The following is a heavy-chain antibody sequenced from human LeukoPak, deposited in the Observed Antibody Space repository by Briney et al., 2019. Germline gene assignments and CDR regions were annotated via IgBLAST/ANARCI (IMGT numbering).Heavy chain of an antibody. Sequence: GGSLRLSCTASGFTFSSYTMSWVRQVPGKGLEWVAVISYDGRNKYYADSVKGRFTISRDNSKNTLYLQMNSLRAEDTAVYYCGRPYYYDSSGPIEWGQGTLVTVSS. V-gene: IGHV3-30*04. CDR2: ISYDGRNK. D-gene: IGHD3-22*01. J-gene: IGHJ1*01. CDR1: GFTFSSYT. CDR3: GRPYYYDSSGPIE.